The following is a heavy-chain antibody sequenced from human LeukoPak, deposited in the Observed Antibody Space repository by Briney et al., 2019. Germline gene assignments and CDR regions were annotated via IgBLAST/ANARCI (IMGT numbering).Heavy chain of an antibody. V-gene: IGHV1-2*06. CDR1: GYTFTGYY. Sequence: GASVKVSCKASGYTFTGYYIHWVRQAPGQGLEWMGRINLNSGGTNYAQKFQGRVTMTRDTSISTAYMELSRLRSDDTAVYYCATGRSVRLAVAGAELDYWGQGTLVTVSS. CDR3: ATGRSVRLAVAGAELDY. CDR2: INLNSGGT. D-gene: IGHD6-19*01. J-gene: IGHJ4*02.